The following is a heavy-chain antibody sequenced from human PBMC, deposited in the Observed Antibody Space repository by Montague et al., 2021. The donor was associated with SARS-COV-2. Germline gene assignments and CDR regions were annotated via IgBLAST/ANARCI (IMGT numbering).Heavy chain of an antibody. Sequence: TLSLTCTVSGGSVNSGNYYWSWIRQPAGKGLEWMGRISTSGNTNYNPSLKSRLSILVDTSKNQFSPNLRSVTAADTAVYYCARDTEVEIRTYSYYKMDVWGLGTTVTVSS. V-gene: IGHV4-61*02. CDR1: GGSVNSGNYY. D-gene: IGHD2-21*01. CDR2: ISTSGNT. CDR3: ARDTEVEIRTYSYYKMDV. J-gene: IGHJ6*02.